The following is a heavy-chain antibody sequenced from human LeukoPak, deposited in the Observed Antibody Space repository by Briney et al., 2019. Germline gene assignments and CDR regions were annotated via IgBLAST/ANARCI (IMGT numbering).Heavy chain of an antibody. D-gene: IGHD6-13*01. CDR1: GYTFTGYY. J-gene: IGHJ6*02. CDR3: ARKGPGYSSSWSLYYYYGMDV. V-gene: IGHV1-2*02. CDR2: INPNSGGT. Sequence: ASVKVSCKASGYTFTGYYMHWVRQAPGQGLEWMGWINPNSGGTNYAQKFQGRVTMTRDTSISTAYMELRSLRSDDTAVYYCARKGPGYSSSWSLYYYYGMDVWGQGTTVTVSS.